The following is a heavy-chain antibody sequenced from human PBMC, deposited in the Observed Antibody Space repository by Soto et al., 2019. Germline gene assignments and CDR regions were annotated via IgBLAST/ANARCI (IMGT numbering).Heavy chain of an antibody. V-gene: IGHV1-69*06. CDR2: IIPIFGTA. J-gene: IGHJ6*02. CDR1: GGTFSSYA. CDR3: ARDSDSSGYSNYYYYYGMDV. Sequence: QVQLVQSGAEVKKPGSSVKVSCKASGGTFSSYAISWVRQAPGQGLEWMGGIIPIFGTANYAQKFQGRVTITADKSTSTAYMELSSLRSEDTAVYYCARDSDSSGYSNYYYYYGMDVWGQGTTVTVSS. D-gene: IGHD3-22*01.